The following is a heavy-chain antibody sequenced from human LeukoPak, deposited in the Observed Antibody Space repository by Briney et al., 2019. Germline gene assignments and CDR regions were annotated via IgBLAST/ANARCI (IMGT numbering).Heavy chain of an antibody. CDR2: MSWNSGNI. Sequence: PGGSLRLSCAASGFTFDDYAMHWVRQLPGKGLEGVSSMSWNSGNIGYADSVKGRFTISRDNAKKSLYLQMNSLRTEDTALYYCAKGGSGYRFDYWGQGTLVTVSS. CDR3: AKGGSGYRFDY. CDR1: GFTFDDYA. D-gene: IGHD3-22*01. V-gene: IGHV3-9*01. J-gene: IGHJ4*02.